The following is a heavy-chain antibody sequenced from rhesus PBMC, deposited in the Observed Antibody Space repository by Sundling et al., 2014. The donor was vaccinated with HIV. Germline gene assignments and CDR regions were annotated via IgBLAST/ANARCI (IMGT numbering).Heavy chain of an antibody. V-gene: IGHV3-136*01. J-gene: IGHJ6*01. CDR2: ISAASSYI. Sequence: EVQLVESGGGLVQPGGSLRLSCAASGFTFSSYGMSWVRQAPGKGLEWVSSISAASSYIYYADSVKGRFTISRDNAKNSLSLQMKSLRAEDTAVYYCTRARLDWLFDNYGLDSWGQGVVVTVSS. CDR1: GFTFSSYG. D-gene: IGHD3-3*01. CDR3: TRARLDWLFDNYGLDS.